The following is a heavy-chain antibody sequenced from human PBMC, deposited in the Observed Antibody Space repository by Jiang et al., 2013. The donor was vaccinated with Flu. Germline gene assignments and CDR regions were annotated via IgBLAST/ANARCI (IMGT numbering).Heavy chain of an antibody. V-gene: IGHV3-30*03. CDR2: ISYDGYDK. Sequence: ASGFTFSSYGMHWVRPGVQARDWSGWARISYDGYDKDYADSVKGRFTISRDKSKNTVFLQMDSLRAEDTAIYYCAREMKSYNFDYWGQGTLVTVFS. CDR3: AREMKSYNFDY. D-gene: IGHD3-10*01. CDR1: GFTFSSYG. J-gene: IGHJ4*02.